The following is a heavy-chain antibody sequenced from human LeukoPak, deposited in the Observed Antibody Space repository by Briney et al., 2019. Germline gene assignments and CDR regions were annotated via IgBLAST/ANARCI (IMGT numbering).Heavy chain of an antibody. V-gene: IGHV3-72*01. CDR2: IRDKVHSYTT. D-gene: IGHD6-6*01. CDR1: GFTFSDYY. CDR3: ARSLSRASFDI. J-gene: IGHJ3*02. Sequence: PGGSLRLSCAASGFTFSDYYMDWVRRGPGKGLEWVGRIRDKVHSYTTENAASVRGRFTISRDDSKNSVYLQMNSLRTEDTAVYYCARSLSRASFDIWGQGTMVTVSS.